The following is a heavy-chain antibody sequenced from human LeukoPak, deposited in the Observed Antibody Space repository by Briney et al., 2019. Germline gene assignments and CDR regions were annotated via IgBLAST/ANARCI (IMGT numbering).Heavy chain of an antibody. CDR3: ASHRYSANYYDDN. CDR2: ISYSGST. V-gene: IGHV4-59*12. Sequence: SETLSLTCTVSGGSISSYYWSWIRQPPGKGLEWIGYISYSGSTNFNPSLKSRVTISVDTSKNQFSLKLSSVTAADTAVYYCASHRYSANYYDDNWGQGTLVTVSS. CDR1: GGSISSYY. D-gene: IGHD4/OR15-4a*01. J-gene: IGHJ4*02.